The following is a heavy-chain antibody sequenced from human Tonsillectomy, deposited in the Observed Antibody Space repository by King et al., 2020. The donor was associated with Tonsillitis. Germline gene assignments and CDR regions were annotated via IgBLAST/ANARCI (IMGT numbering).Heavy chain of an antibody. Sequence: VQLVQSGAEVKKPGSSVKVSCKASGGTFSSYAISWVRQAPGQGLEWMGRIIPILGIANYAQNFQGRVTITADKSTTTAYMELSSLRSEDTAVYYCARPLSYYYDRSVQGAFDIWGQGTMVTVSS. J-gene: IGHJ3*02. D-gene: IGHD3-22*01. V-gene: IGHV1-69*04. CDR2: IIPILGIA. CDR1: GGTFSSYA. CDR3: ARPLSYYYDRSVQGAFDI.